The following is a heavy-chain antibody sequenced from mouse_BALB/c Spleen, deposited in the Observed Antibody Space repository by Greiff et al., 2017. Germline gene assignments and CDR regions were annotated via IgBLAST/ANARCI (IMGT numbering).Heavy chain of an antibody. CDR1: GYTFTSYW. V-gene: IGHV1-87*01. CDR2: IYPGDGDT. Sequence: VKLMESGAELARPGASVKLSCKASGYTFTSYWMQWVKQRPGQGLEWIGAIYPGDGDTRYTQKFKGKATLTADKSSSTAYMQLSSLASEDSAVYYCAYDYVFAYWGQGTLVTVSA. CDR3: AYDYVFAY. J-gene: IGHJ3*01. D-gene: IGHD2-4*01.